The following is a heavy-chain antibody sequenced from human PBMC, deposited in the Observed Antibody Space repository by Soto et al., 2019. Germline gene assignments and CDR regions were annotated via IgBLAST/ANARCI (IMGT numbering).Heavy chain of an antibody. CDR1: GGSISSGDYY. CDR2: IYYSGST. V-gene: IGHV4-30-4*01. CDR3: ARVDFWSGSTTTFDI. J-gene: IGHJ3*02. Sequence: KASETLSLTCTVSGGSISSGDYYWSWIRQPPGKGLEWIGYIYYSGSTYYNPSLKSRVTISVDTSKNQFSLKLGSVTAADTAVYYFARVDFWSGSTTTFDIWGQGTMVTVSS. D-gene: IGHD3-3*01.